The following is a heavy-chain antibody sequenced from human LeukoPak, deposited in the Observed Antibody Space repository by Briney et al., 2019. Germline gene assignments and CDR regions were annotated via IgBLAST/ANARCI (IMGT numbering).Heavy chain of an antibody. CDR2: IGTAGDT. V-gene: IGHV3-13*01. J-gene: IGHJ6*02. Sequence: GGSLRLSCAASGFTFSSYDMHCVRQATGKGLEWVSAIGTAGDTYYPGPVKGRFTISRENAKNSLYLQMNSLRAGDTAVYYCARSSRGGSYYVGYSLYYGMDVWGQRTTVTVSS. CDR1: GFTFSSYD. D-gene: IGHD1-26*01. CDR3: ARSSRGGSYYVGYSLYYGMDV.